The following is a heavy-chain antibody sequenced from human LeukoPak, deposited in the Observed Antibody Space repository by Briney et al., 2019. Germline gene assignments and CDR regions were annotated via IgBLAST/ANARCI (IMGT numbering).Heavy chain of an antibody. V-gene: IGHV3-48*04. CDR1: GFTFSSYI. CDR3: ARAEGSGSSFDY. J-gene: IGHJ4*02. D-gene: IGHD3-10*01. Sequence: GGSLRLSCAASGFTFSSYIMNWVRQAPGKGLEWVSYISSSSSPIYYADSVKGRFTISRDNAKNSLYLQMNSLRVEDTAVYYCARAEGSGSSFDYWGQGTLVTVSS. CDR2: ISSSSSPI.